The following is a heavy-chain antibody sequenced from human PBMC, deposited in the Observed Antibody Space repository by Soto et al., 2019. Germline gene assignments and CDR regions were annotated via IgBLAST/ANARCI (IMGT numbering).Heavy chain of an antibody. Sequence: ASVKVSCKASGYTFTSYYMHWVRQAPGQGLEWMGRIIPSFGSTNYAQKFQGRVTMTRDTSTSTAYMELSSLRSEDTAVYYCASPPRGYSYGYMYYFDYWGQGTLVTVSS. CDR1: GYTFTSYY. J-gene: IGHJ4*02. D-gene: IGHD5-18*01. V-gene: IGHV1-46*01. CDR3: ASPPRGYSYGYMYYFDY. CDR2: IIPSFGST.